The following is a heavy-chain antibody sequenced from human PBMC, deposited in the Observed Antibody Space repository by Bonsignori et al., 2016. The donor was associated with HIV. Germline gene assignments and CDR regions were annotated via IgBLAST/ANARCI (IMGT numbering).Heavy chain of an antibody. CDR3: ARIAAAGTFWYYYYMDV. J-gene: IGHJ6*03. D-gene: IGHD6-13*01. V-gene: IGHV3-11*01. CDR2: ISSSGSTI. Sequence: WIRQPPGKGLEWVSYISSSGSTIYYADSVKGRFTISRDNAKNSLYLQMNSLRAEDTAVYYCARIAAAGTFWYYYYMDVWGKGTTVTVSS.